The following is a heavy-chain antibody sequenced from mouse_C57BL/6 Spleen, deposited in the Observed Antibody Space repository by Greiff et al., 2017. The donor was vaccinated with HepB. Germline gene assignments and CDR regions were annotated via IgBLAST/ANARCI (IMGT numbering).Heavy chain of an antibody. CDR1: SYTFTSYW. CDR3: ARGGSSGYTFAY. V-gene: IGHV1-52*01. Sequence: QVQLQQPGAELVRPGSSVKLSCKASSYTFTSYWMHWVKQRPIQGLEWIGNIDPSDSETHYNQKFKDKATLTVDKSSSTAYMQLSSLTSEDSAVYYCARGGSSGYTFAYWGQGTLVTVSA. J-gene: IGHJ3*01. CDR2: IDPSDSET. D-gene: IGHD3-2*02.